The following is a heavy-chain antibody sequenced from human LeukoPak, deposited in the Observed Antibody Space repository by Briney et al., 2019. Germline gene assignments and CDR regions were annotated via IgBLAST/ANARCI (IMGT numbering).Heavy chain of an antibody. CDR3: ASWRSSGLDWYFDL. CDR2: IIPIFGTA. V-gene: IGHV1-69*06. D-gene: IGHD6-19*01. Sequence: GASVKVSCKASGYTFTSYGISWVRQAPGQGLEWMGGIIPIFGTANYAQKFQGRVTITADKSTSTAYMELSSLRSEDTAVYYCASWRSSGLDWYFDLWGRGTLVTVSS. CDR1: GYTFTSYG. J-gene: IGHJ2*01.